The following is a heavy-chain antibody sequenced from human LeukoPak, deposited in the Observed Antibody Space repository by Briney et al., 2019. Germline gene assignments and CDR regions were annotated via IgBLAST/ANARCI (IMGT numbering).Heavy chain of an antibody. CDR1: GFTFSDYG. Sequence: GGSLRLSCAASGFTFSDYGMSWVRQAPGKGLEWISHISTGRSVMNYADSVKGRFTISRDNGKNSVYLQINSLRDEDTAVYYCAGGVYGYNAFDYWGQGTLVSVSS. V-gene: IGHV3-48*02. J-gene: IGHJ4*02. CDR3: AGGVYGYNAFDY. CDR2: ISTGRSVM. D-gene: IGHD5/OR15-5a*01.